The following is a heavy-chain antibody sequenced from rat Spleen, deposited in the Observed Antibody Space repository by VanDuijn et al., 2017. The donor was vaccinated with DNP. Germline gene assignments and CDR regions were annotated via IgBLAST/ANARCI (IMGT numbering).Heavy chain of an antibody. CDR1: GFTFGNYD. CDR2: ISPDGDRT. V-gene: IGHV5S23*01. D-gene: IGHD1-10*01. J-gene: IGHJ3*01. CDR3: ASLNNYNWFAY. Sequence: EVQLVESGENLVRPGGSLKLSCVVSGFTFGNYDMAWVRQAPTKGLEWVALISPDGDRTYYRDSVKGRFTISRDNAKSTLYLQMDSLRSEDTATYYCASLNNYNWFAYWGQGTLVTVSS.